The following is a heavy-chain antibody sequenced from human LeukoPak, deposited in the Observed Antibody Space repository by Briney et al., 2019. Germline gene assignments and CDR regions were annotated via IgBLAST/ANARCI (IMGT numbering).Heavy chain of an antibody. D-gene: IGHD2-2*02. V-gene: IGHV1-8*01. Sequence: GASVKVSCKASEYTFTSYYIIWVRQATGQGLEWMGWMNPNSGNTGYAQKFQGRVTMTRNTSISTAYMELSSLRSEDTAVYYCARKGDIVVVPAAIIHYYYGMDVWGQGTTVTVSS. J-gene: IGHJ6*02. CDR3: ARKGDIVVVPAAIIHYYYGMDV. CDR1: EYTFTSYY. CDR2: MNPNSGNT.